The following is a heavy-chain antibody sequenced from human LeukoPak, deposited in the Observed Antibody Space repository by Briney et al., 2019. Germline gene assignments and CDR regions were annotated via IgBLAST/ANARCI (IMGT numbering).Heavy chain of an antibody. J-gene: IGHJ4*02. CDR3: AKDSSVYYYDSRNFDY. V-gene: IGHV3-30*04. CDR2: ISYDGSRT. CDR1: GFTFTNFA. D-gene: IGHD3-22*01. Sequence: GGSLRLSCGASGFTFTNFAMHWVRQAPGKGLEWVALISYDGSRTYYADSVKGRFTISRDNSKNTLYLQMNSLRAEDTAVYYCAKDSSVYYYDSRNFDYWGQGTLVTVSS.